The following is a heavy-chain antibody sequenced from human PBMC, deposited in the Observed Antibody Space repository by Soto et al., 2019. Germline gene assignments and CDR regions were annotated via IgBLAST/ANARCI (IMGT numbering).Heavy chain of an antibody. V-gene: IGHV3-30*18. CDR2: ISYDGSNK. Sequence: QVQLVESGGGVVQPGRSLRLSCAASGFTFSSYGMHWVRQAPGKGLEWVAVISYDGSNKYYADSVKGRFTISRDNSKNTLYLQMNSLRAEDTAVYYCAKESGYSYGPNWFDPWGQGTLVTVSS. D-gene: IGHD5-18*01. CDR3: AKESGYSYGPNWFDP. J-gene: IGHJ5*02. CDR1: GFTFSSYG.